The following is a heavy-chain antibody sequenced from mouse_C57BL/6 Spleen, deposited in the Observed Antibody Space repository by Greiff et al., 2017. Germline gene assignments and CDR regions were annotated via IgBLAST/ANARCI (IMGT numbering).Heavy chain of an antibody. Sequence: DVQLVESEGGLVQPGSSMKLSCTASGFTFSDYYMAWVRQVPEKGLEWVANINYDGSSTYYLDSLKSRFIISRDNAKNILYLQMSSLKSEDTATYYCARRGYGSSYFDYWGQGTTLTVSS. CDR2: INYDGSST. CDR1: GFTFSDYY. D-gene: IGHD1-1*01. J-gene: IGHJ2*01. CDR3: ARRGYGSSYFDY. V-gene: IGHV5-16*01.